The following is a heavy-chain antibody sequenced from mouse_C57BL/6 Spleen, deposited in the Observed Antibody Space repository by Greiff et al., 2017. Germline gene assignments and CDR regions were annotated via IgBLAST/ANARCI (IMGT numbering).Heavy chain of an antibody. D-gene: IGHD1-1*02. V-gene: IGHV1-22*01. CDR2: INPNNGGT. Sequence: VQLQQSGPELVKPGASVKMSCKASGYTFTDYNMHWVKQSHGKSLEWIGYINPNNGGTSYNQKFKGKATLTVNKSSSTAYMELRSLTSEDSAVYYCANPLGGPWFAYWGQGTLVTVSA. J-gene: IGHJ3*01. CDR1: GYTFTDYN. CDR3: ANPLGGPWFAY.